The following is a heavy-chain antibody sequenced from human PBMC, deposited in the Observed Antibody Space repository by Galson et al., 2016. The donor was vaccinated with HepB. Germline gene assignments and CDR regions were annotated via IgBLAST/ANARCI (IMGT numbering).Heavy chain of an antibody. D-gene: IGHD6-13*01. CDR1: GFTFSMYG. CDR3: AKWSDAAATY. J-gene: IGHJ4*02. V-gene: IGHV3-23*01. CDR2: ISGSRGNT. Sequence: SLRLSCAASGFTFSMYGMSWVRQAPGKGLEWVSSISGSRGNTYYADFVKGRFTISRDNSKNTVYLQMSSLTAEDTAVYYCAKWSDAAATYWGQGALVTVSS.